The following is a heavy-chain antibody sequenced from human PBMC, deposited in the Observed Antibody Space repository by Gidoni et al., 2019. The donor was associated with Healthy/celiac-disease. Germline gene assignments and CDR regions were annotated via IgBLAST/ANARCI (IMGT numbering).Heavy chain of an antibody. CDR1: GGSFSGYY. Sequence: QVQLQQWGAGLLKPSETLSLTCAAYGGSFSGYYWSWIRQPPGKGLEWIGEINHSGSTNYNPSLKSRVTISVDTSKNQFSLKLSSVTAADTAVYYCAREADVDSYGYGYNWFDPWGQGTLVTVSS. CDR3: AREADVDSYGYGYNWFDP. V-gene: IGHV4-34*01. CDR2: INHSGST. D-gene: IGHD5-18*01. J-gene: IGHJ5*02.